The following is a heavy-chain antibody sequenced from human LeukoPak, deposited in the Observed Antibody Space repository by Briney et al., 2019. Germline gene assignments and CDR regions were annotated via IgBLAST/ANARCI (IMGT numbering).Heavy chain of an antibody. D-gene: IGHD6-13*01. V-gene: IGHV5-51*01. CDR1: GYTFTSYW. CDR2: IYPGDSDT. CDR3: ARQYSSSLVDY. Sequence: GESLKISCQGSGYTFTSYWIVWVRQMPGKGLEGMGIIYPGDSDTRYSPSFQGQVTLSADKSISTAYLQWSSLKASDTAMYYCARQYSSSLVDYWGQGTLVTVSS. J-gene: IGHJ4*02.